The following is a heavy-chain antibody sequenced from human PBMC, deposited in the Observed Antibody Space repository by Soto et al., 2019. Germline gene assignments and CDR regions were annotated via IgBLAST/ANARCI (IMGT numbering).Heavy chain of an antibody. J-gene: IGHJ6*02. V-gene: IGHV1-69*02. CDR3: ARGTYYYGSGSYYKHGMDV. D-gene: IGHD3-10*01. Sequence: QVQLVQSGAEVKKPGSSVKVSCKASGGTFSSYIINWVRQAPGQGLEWMGRFIPMLAIANYAQKFQGRVTINEDKSTSTAYMELNSLRSEDTAVYYCARGTYYYGSGSYYKHGMDVWGQGTTVTVSS. CDR1: GGTFSSYI. CDR2: FIPMLAIA.